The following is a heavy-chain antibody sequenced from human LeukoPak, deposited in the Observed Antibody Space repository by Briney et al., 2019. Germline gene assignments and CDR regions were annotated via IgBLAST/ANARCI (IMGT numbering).Heavy chain of an antibody. V-gene: IGHV3-74*01. J-gene: IGHJ4*02. Sequence: GGSLRLSCAASGFTFSTYWMHWVRQAPGKGLVWVSRISSDGSSTTYADSVKGRFTISRGNAQNTLYLQMNSLRAEDTAVYYCARVHYDSASYFSYWGLGTLVTVSS. CDR3: ARVHYDSASYFSY. CDR1: GFTFSTYW. D-gene: IGHD3-10*01. CDR2: ISSDGSST.